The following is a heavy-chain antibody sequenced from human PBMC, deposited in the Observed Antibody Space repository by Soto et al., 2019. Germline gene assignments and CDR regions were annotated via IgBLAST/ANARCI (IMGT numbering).Heavy chain of an antibody. CDR3: ASDSSGYFNYADY. CDR2: ISSSSSYI. D-gene: IGHD3-22*01. V-gene: IGHV3-21*01. J-gene: IGHJ4*02. Sequence: PGGSLRLSCAASGFTFSSYSMNWVRQAPGKGLEWVSSISSSSSYIYYADSVKGRFTISRDNAKNSLYLQMNSLRAEDTAVYYCASDSSGYFNYADYWGQGTLVTVSS. CDR1: GFTFSSYS.